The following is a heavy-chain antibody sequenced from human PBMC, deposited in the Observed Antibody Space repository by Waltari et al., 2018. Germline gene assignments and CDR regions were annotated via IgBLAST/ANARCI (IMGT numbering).Heavy chain of an antibody. CDR3: AKGDMLTTRFFDP. J-gene: IGHJ5*02. Sequence: EVQLVESGGGLVQPGGSLILSCAASGFSFGSYRMNWVRQVPGKGLEWVSASNNNGNNKCYAYAVTGRSTISRDSATNSLYLQMTNLRVEDTAVYYCAKGDMLTTRFFDPWGQGTLVTVSS. CDR2: SNNNGNNK. CDR1: GFSFGSYR. V-gene: IGHV3-21*01. D-gene: IGHD4-17*01.